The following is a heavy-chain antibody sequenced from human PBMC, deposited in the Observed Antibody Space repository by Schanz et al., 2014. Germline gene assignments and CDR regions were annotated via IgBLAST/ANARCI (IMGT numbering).Heavy chain of an antibody. CDR1: GFTIDDHA. Sequence: EVRLVESGGVVVQPGGSLRLSCAASGFTIDDHAMHWVRQVPGKGLEWVSGISWNSGNIAYADSVKGRFTISRDNAKNSLYLQMNSLRPEDTALYYCAKVQTHTLYGGNSCFDYWGQGTLVTVSS. CDR3: AKVQTHTLYGGNSCFDY. D-gene: IGHD2-21*02. V-gene: IGHV3-9*01. CDR2: ISWNSGNI. J-gene: IGHJ4*02.